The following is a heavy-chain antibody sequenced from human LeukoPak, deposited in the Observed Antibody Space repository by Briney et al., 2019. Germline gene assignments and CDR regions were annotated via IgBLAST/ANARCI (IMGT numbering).Heavy chain of an antibody. Sequence: PGGSLRLSCAASGFTFSSYSMNWVRQAPGKGLEWVSSISSSSSYIYYADSVKGRFTISRDNAKNSLYLQMNSLRAEDTAVYYCARDTVVPAAFDYWGQETLVTVSS. CDR1: GFTFSSYS. CDR3: ARDTVVPAAFDY. V-gene: IGHV3-21*01. CDR2: ISSSSSYI. D-gene: IGHD2-2*01. J-gene: IGHJ4*02.